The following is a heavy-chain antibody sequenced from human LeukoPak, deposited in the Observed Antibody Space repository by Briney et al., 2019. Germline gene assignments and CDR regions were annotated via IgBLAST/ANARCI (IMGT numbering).Heavy chain of an antibody. CDR3: ARETSLAGFASGLGFNY. CDR2: IYYRGST. CDR1: GGSISSSSYY. D-gene: IGHD6-19*01. V-gene: IGHV4-39*07. J-gene: IGHJ4*02. Sequence: SETLSLTCTVSGGSISSSSYYWGWVRQPPGKGLEWIGNIYYRGSTYYNPSLKSRVTMSMDTSKNQFSLKLTSVTAADTATYYCARETSLAGFASGLGFNYWGQGILVTVSS.